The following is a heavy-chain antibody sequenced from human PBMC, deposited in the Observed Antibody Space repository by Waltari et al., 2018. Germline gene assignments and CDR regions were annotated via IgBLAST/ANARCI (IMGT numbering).Heavy chain of an antibody. D-gene: IGHD6-13*01. CDR2: INNDGAIT. CDR3: VMYSSSFLGDC. V-gene: IGHV3-74*01. Sequence: EVQLVESGGGLVQPGGSLRLSCAASGFIFNNYWMHWVRQAPGKGLGSVSHINNDGAITNYADSVKGRFTISRDNAKNTLFLQMNSLRAEDTAVYYCVMYSSSFLGDCWGQGTLVTVSS. CDR1: GFIFNNYW. J-gene: IGHJ4*02.